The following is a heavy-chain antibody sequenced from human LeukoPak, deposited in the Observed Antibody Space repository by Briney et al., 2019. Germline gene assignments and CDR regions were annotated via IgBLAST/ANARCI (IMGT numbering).Heavy chain of an antibody. CDR3: ARQPKYNYGPNWFDP. D-gene: IGHD5-18*01. J-gene: IGHJ5*02. CDR2: ISSSVTYI. V-gene: IGHV3-21*01. CDR1: GFTFSDYS. Sequence: GGSLRLSCAASGFTFSDYSMNWVRQAPGKGLEWVSSISSSVTYIYYADSVKGRFTIPRDDAKNSLYLQMNSLRAEDTAVYYCARQPKYNYGPNWFDPWGQGTLVTVSS.